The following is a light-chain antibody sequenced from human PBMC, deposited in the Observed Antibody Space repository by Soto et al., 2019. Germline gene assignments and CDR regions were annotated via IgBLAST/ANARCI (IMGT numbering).Light chain of an antibody. Sequence: EIVMTKSPATLSVSPGERATLSCRASQSVSSNLAWYQQKPGQAPRLLIYGASTRATGIPARFSGSGSGTEFTLTINSLQSEDFAVYYCQQYNSWPPWTFGQGTKVEI. V-gene: IGKV3-15*01. J-gene: IGKJ1*01. CDR3: QQYNSWPPWT. CDR1: QSVSSN. CDR2: GAS.